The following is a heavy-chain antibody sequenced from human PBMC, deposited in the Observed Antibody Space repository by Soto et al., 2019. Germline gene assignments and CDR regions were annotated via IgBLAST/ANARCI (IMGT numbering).Heavy chain of an antibody. J-gene: IGHJ5*02. V-gene: IGHV3-23*01. CDR3: AMLGGTWLWSGYLNWFDP. CDR1: GFTFSSYA. CDR2: ISGSGGST. D-gene: IGHD3-3*01. Sequence: EVQLLESGGGLVQPGGSLRLSCAASGFTFSSYAMSWVRQAPGKGLEWVSAISGSGGSTYYADSVKGRFTISRDNAKNSLYLQMNSLRAEDTAVYYCAMLGGTWLWSGYLNWFDPWGQGTLVTVSS.